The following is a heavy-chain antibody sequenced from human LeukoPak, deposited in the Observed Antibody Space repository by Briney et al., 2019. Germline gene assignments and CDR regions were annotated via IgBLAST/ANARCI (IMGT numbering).Heavy chain of an antibody. J-gene: IGHJ4*02. Sequence: SETLSLTCTVPGGSISSYYWSWIRQPPGKGLEWIGYIYYSGSTNYNPSLKSRVTISVDTSKNQFSLKLSSVTAADTAVYYCARHHTGYYFDYWGQGTLVTVSS. CDR3: ARHHTGYYFDY. D-gene: IGHD1-1*01. CDR2: IYYSGST. V-gene: IGHV4-59*08. CDR1: GGSISSYY.